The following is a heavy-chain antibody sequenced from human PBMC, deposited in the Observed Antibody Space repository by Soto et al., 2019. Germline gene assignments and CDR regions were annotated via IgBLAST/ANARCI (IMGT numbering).Heavy chain of an antibody. CDR3: AKTAVPGTVGRPYYFDY. CDR1: GFTFSSYA. V-gene: IGHV3-23*01. J-gene: IGHJ4*02. CDR2: ISGSGGGT. D-gene: IGHD6-19*01. Sequence: GGSLRLSCAASGFTFSSYAMNWVRQAPGKGLEWVSAISGSGGGTYFADSVKGRFTISSDNSKNTLYLQMNSLRAEDTAVYYCAKTAVPGTVGRPYYFDYWGRGTLVTVSS.